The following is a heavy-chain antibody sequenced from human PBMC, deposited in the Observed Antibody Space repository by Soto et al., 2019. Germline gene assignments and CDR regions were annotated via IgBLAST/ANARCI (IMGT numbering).Heavy chain of an antibody. Sequence: EVQLVESGGGLVQPGGSLRLSCAASGFTFSSYAMHWVRQAPGKGLEYVSAISSNGGSTYYANSVKGRFTISRDNSKNTLYLQMGSLRAEDMAVYYCASMGSSGYWFDYWGQGTLVTVS. CDR3: ASMGSSGYWFDY. V-gene: IGHV3-64*01. D-gene: IGHD3-22*01. J-gene: IGHJ4*02. CDR2: ISSNGGST. CDR1: GFTFSSYA.